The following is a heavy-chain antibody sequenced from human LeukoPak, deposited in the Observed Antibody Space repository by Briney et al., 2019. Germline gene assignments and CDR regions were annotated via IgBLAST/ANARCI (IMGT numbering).Heavy chain of an antibody. V-gene: IGHV1-8*01. J-gene: IGHJ4*02. CDR1: GYTFISYD. CDR3: ARGARLADFDY. Sequence: ASVKVSCKASGYTFISYDINWVRQAPGQGLEWMGVINSKTGSAAYAEKPEGRVTVTRDMSTSTVYMEISSLRSDDTAVYYCARGARLADFDYWGQGTLVTVSS. CDR2: INSKTGSA. D-gene: IGHD3-9*01.